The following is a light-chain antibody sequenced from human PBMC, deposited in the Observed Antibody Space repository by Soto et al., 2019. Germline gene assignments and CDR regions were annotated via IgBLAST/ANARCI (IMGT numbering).Light chain of an antibody. Sequence: DIQMTQSPSSLSASVGDRVTLTCRASQSISSYLNWYQLKPGRPPKLLIYFASSLQAGVPSRFSGAGSETDFTLTFTDLQPEDFTSYFCLQTVSVPYTFGQGT. CDR2: FAS. CDR1: QSISSY. V-gene: IGKV1-39*01. J-gene: IGKJ2*01. CDR3: LQTVSVPYT.